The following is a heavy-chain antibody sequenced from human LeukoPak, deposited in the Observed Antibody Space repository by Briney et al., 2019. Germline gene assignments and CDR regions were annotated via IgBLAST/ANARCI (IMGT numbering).Heavy chain of an antibody. CDR3: AKSSSGSAFDV. CDR2: IYYSGST. D-gene: IGHD6-19*01. V-gene: IGHV4-38-2*01. Sequence: PSETLSLTCAVSGYSISSSDYWGWIRQPPGKGLEWIASIYYSGSTHYNPSLKSRVTISVDTSKRQFSLNVNSVTAADTAINYCAKSSSGSAFDVWGQGTMVTVSS. J-gene: IGHJ3*01. CDR1: GYSISSSDY.